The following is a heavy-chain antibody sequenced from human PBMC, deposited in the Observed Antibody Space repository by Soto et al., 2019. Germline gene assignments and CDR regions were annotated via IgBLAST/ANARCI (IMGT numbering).Heavy chain of an antibody. CDR3: ARSSDTAMVTGYYGMDV. CDR2: IYWDDDK. D-gene: IGHD5-18*01. Sequence: SGPTLVNPTQTLTLTCTFSGFSLSTSGVGVGWIRQPPGKALEWLALIYWDDDKRYSPSLKSRLTITKDTSKNQVVLTMTNMDPVDTATYYCARSSDTAMVTGYYGMDVWGQGTTVTVSS. CDR1: GFSLSTSGVG. J-gene: IGHJ6*02. V-gene: IGHV2-5*02.